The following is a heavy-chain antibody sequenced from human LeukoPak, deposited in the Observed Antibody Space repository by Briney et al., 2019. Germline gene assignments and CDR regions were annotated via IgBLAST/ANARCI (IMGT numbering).Heavy chain of an antibody. D-gene: IGHD4-17*01. CDR3: ARDGDYGPFDY. J-gene: IGHJ4*02. CDR2: ISGSGGST. V-gene: IGHV3-23*01. Sequence: GGSLRLSCAASGFTFSSYAMSWVRQAPGKGLEWVSAISGSGGSTYYADSVKGRFTISRDNSKNTLYLQMNSLRAEDTAVYYYARDGDYGPFDYWGQGTLVTVSS. CDR1: GFTFSSYA.